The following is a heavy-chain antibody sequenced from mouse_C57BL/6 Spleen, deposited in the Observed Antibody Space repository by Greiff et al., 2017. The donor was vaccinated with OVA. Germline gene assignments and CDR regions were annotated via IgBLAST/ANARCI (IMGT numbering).Heavy chain of an antibody. CDR3: TRDSNGSSYGAMDY. CDR2: ISSGGDYI. D-gene: IGHD1-1*01. J-gene: IGHJ4*01. CDR1: GFTFSSYA. Sequence: EVMLVESGEGLVKPGGSLKLSCAASGFTFSSYAMSWVRQTPEKRLEWVAYISSGGDYIYYADTVKGRFTISRDNARNTLYLQMSSLKSEDTAMYYCTRDSNGSSYGAMDYWGQGTSVTVSS. V-gene: IGHV5-9-1*02.